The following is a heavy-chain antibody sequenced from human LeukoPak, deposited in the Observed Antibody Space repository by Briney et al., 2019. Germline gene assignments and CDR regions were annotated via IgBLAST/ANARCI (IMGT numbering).Heavy chain of an antibody. V-gene: IGHV3-48*01. Sequence: GGSLRLSCAASGFTFSSYSMNWVRQAPGKGLEWVSYISSSSSTIYYADSVKGRFTISRDNSKNTLYLQMNSLRAEDTAVYYCARGDLYRGYSYGCDYWGQGTLVTVSS. D-gene: IGHD5-18*01. CDR1: GFTFSSYS. CDR2: ISSSSSTI. CDR3: ARGDLYRGYSYGCDY. J-gene: IGHJ4*02.